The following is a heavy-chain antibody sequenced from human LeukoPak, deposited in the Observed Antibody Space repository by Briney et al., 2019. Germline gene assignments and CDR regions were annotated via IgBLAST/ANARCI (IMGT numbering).Heavy chain of an antibody. J-gene: IGHJ4*02. Sequence: ASVKVSCKASGYTFTSYGISWVRQAPGQGLEWMGWISAYNGNTNYAQKLQGRVTMTTDTSTTTAYMELRSLRSDDTAFYYCARRTYSSSSSLFDYWGQGTLSPSPQ. CDR2: ISAYNGNT. CDR1: GYTFTSYG. D-gene: IGHD6-6*01. CDR3: ARRTYSSSSSLFDY. V-gene: IGHV1-18*01.